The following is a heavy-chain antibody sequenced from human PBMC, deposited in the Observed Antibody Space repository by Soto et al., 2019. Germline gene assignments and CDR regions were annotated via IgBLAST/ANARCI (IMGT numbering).Heavy chain of an antibody. Sequence: SETLSLTCTVSGGSISSYYLSWIRQPPGKGLEWIGYIYYSGSTNYNPSLKSRVTISVDTSKNQFSLKLSSVTAADTAVYYCASDSNYDYFDYWGQGTLVTVSS. CDR2: IYYSGST. CDR1: GGSISSYY. CDR3: ASDSNYDYFDY. V-gene: IGHV4-59*08. D-gene: IGHD4-4*01. J-gene: IGHJ4*02.